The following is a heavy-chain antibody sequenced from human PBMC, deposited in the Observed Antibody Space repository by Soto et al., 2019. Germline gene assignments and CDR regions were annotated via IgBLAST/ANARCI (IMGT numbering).Heavy chain of an antibody. CDR1: GYTFTSYG. Sequence: ASVKVSCKASGYTFTSYGISWVRQAPGQGLEWMEWISAYNGNTNYAQKLQGRVTMTTDTSTSTAYMELRSLRSDDTAAYYCASDYYDSSGPDWFDPWGQGTRVTVSS. CDR2: ISAYNGNT. V-gene: IGHV1-18*01. CDR3: ASDYYDSSGPDWFDP. D-gene: IGHD3-22*01. J-gene: IGHJ5*02.